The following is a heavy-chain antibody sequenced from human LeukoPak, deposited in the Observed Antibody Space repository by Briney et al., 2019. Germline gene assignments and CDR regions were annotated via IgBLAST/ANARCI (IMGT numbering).Heavy chain of an antibody. CDR1: GYXFTNYW. CDR2: IPPGDSDI. Sequence: GESLKISCNGSGYXFTNYWISWVRQMPGKGLEWMGIIPPGDSDIRYSPSFQGQVSMSADKSINTAYLQWSSLRSSDTAMYYCARHRVVSTSEYFDLWGRGTLVTVSS. D-gene: IGHD2-2*01. CDR3: ARHRVVSTSEYFDL. J-gene: IGHJ2*01. V-gene: IGHV5-51*01.